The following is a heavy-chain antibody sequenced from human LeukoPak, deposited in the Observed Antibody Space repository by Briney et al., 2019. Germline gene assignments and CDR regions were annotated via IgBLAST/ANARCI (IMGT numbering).Heavy chain of an antibody. Sequence: SETLSLTCAVYGGSFSGYYWSWIRQPPGKGLEWIGEINHSGSTNYNPSLKSRVTISVDTSKNQFSLKLSSVTAADTAVYYCARRSIYYDILTGYYLGAFDYWGQGTLVTVSS. D-gene: IGHD3-9*01. J-gene: IGHJ4*02. CDR2: INHSGST. CDR3: ARRSIYYDILTGYYLGAFDY. V-gene: IGHV4-34*01. CDR1: GGSFSGYY.